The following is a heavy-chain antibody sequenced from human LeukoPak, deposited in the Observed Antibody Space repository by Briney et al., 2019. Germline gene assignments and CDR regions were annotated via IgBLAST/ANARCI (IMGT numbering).Heavy chain of an antibody. V-gene: IGHV3-23*01. CDR2: INGSGSST. CDR1: GFTFSSHA. Sequence: GGSLRLSCAASGFTFSSHAMSWVRQAPGKGLEWVSAINGSGSSTYYADSVKGGVSISRDNSKNTLYLQMNSLRVEDTALYYCARDFWDDFEYFDLWGRGTLVTVSS. CDR3: ARDFWDDFEYFDL. D-gene: IGHD3-3*01. J-gene: IGHJ2*01.